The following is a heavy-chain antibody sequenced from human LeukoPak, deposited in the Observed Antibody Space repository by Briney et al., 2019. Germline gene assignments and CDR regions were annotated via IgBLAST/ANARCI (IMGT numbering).Heavy chain of an antibody. Sequence: ASVKVSCKASGYTFTSYGISWVRQAPGQGLEWMGWISAYNGNTNYAQKLQGRVTMTTDTSTSTAYMELRSLRSDGTAVYYCSRDRDYYGSGSYYTIFDYWGQGTMVTVSS. D-gene: IGHD3-10*01. J-gene: IGHJ4*03. V-gene: IGHV1-18*01. CDR3: SRDRDYYGSGSYYTIFDY. CDR2: ISAYNGNT. CDR1: GYTFTSYG.